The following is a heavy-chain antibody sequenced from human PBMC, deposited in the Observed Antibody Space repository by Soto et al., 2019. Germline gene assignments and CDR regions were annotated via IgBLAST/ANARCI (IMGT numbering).Heavy chain of an antibody. Sequence: EVQLVESGGGLVKPGGSLRLSCAASGFRFSSHSMNWVRQAPGKGLEWVSSIGDVSTYVYYAASVRGRFTISRDYAKNLLDLQMNDVRADDTAVYYCARGQTLLRHGYSDYWGQGTLFTVSS. CDR2: IGDVSTYV. CDR3: ARGQTLLRHGYSDY. CDR1: GFRFSSHS. J-gene: IGHJ4*02. V-gene: IGHV3-21*01. D-gene: IGHD5-12*01.